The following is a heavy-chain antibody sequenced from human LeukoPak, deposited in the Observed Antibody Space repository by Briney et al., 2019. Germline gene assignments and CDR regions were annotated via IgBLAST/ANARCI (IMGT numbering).Heavy chain of an antibody. V-gene: IGHV4-59*01. J-gene: IGHJ6*04. CDR2: IYYSGST. CDR1: GGPISSYY. Sequence: SETLSLTCTVPGGPISSYYWSWIRQPPGKGLEWIGYIYYSGSTNYNPSLKSRVTISVDTSKNQFSLKLSSVTAADTAVYYCARERSTIFGVVESMDVWGKGTTVTVSS. CDR3: ARERSTIFGVVESMDV. D-gene: IGHD3-3*01.